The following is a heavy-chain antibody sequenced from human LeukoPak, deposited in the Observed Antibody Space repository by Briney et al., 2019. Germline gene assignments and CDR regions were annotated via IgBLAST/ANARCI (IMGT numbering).Heavy chain of an antibody. CDR2: IKQDGSEK. Sequence: GGSLRLSCAASGFTFSSYWMSWVRQAPGKGLEWVANIKQDGSEKYYVDSVKGRFTISRDNAKNSLYLQMNSLRAEDTAVYYCAKDSRHLSSTRGGLKESRGGFSDYWGQGTLVTVSS. V-gene: IGHV3-7*01. CDR1: GFTFSSYW. CDR3: AKDSRHLSSTRGGLKESRGGFSDY. D-gene: IGHD6-13*01. J-gene: IGHJ4*02.